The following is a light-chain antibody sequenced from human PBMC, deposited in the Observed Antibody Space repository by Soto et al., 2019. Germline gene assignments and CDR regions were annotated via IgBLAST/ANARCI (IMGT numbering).Light chain of an antibody. Sequence: QSVLTQPASVSGSPGQSITISCTGTDSDIGGYNYVSWYQVRPGEVPRLIILAVTNRPSGVPPRFSGSKSGNTASLTISGLQAEDEADYYCNSYTTNYGRIFGSGTKLTVL. CDR3: NSYTTNYGRI. CDR2: AVT. J-gene: IGLJ1*01. V-gene: IGLV2-14*01. CDR1: DSDIGGYNY.